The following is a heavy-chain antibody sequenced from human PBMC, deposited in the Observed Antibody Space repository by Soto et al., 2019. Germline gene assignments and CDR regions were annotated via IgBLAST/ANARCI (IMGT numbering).Heavy chain of an antibody. CDR2: IYYSGST. J-gene: IGHJ4*02. Sequence: SETLSLTCTVSGGSVRSGSYYWSWIRQPPGKGLEWIGYIYYSGSTNYNPSLKSRVTISVDTSKNQFSLKLSSVTAADTAVYYCARVRGIVGATLDYWGQGTLVTVS. CDR1: GGSVRSGSYY. D-gene: IGHD1-26*01. CDR3: ARVRGIVGATLDY. V-gene: IGHV4-61*01.